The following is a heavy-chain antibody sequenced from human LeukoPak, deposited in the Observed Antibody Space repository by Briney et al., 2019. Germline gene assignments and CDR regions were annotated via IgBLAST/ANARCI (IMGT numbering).Heavy chain of an antibody. J-gene: IGHJ6*03. Sequence: SETLSLTCTVSGASISSGSYYWGWIRQPPGKGLKWIGSIYYSGSTYYNPSLRSRVTISVNTSKNQFSLKLSSVTAADTAVYYCARALRSPHDIVATHYYMDVWGKGTTVTISS. CDR1: GASISSGSYY. V-gene: IGHV4-39*07. CDR3: ARALRSPHDIVATHYYMDV. D-gene: IGHD5-12*01. CDR2: IYYSGST.